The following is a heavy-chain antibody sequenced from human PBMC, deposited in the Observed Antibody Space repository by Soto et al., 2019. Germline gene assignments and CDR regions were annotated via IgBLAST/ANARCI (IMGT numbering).Heavy chain of an antibody. CDR2: VYSSGTT. D-gene: IGHD3-3*01. V-gene: IGHV4-4*07. J-gene: IGHJ6*02. CDR3: ARERRTIFPAYYYHGMDV. CDR1: GGSISNYY. Sequence: SETLSLTCDVSGGSISNYYWSWLRLPAGKGLEWIGRVYSSGTTNYNPSLKSRVTVSVDTSKNQFSLKLSSVTAADTAVYYCARERRTIFPAYYYHGMDVCGQGPKVTVYS.